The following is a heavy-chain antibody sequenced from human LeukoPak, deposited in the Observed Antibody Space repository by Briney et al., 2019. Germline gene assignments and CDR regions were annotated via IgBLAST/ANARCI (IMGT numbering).Heavy chain of an antibody. CDR3: ARELKGDIVVVPAASKGAFDI. CDR2: VGGSDINA. CDR1: GFIFSNYA. J-gene: IGHJ3*02. Sequence: GGSLRLSCAGSGFIFSNYAMLWVRQAPGKGLEWVSTVGGSDINAFYADSVKGRFTISRDNSKNALFLQMNSLRAEDTAVYYCARELKGDIVVVPAASKGAFDIWGQGTMVTVSS. V-gene: IGHV3-23*01. D-gene: IGHD2-2*01.